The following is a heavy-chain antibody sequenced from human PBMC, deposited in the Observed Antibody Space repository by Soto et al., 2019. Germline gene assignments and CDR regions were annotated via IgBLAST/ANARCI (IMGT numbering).Heavy chain of an antibody. Sequence: EVQLVESGGGLVQPGGSLRLSCAASGFTFSSYWMSWVRQAPGKGLEWVANIKQDGSEKYYVDSVKGQFTISRDNAKNSLYLQMNSLRAEDTAVYYCARIRITMVRGVMFGAFDIWGQGTMVTVPS. CDR2: IKQDGSEK. V-gene: IGHV3-7*01. CDR1: GFTFSSYW. CDR3: ARIRITMVRGVMFGAFDI. J-gene: IGHJ3*02. D-gene: IGHD3-10*01.